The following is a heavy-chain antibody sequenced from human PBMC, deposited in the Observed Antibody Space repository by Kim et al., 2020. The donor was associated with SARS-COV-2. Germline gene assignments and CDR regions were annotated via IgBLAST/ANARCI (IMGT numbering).Heavy chain of an antibody. D-gene: IGHD3-16*01. CDR2: IDAGSGDT. V-gene: IGHV1-3*01. CDR1: GYTFTSYA. CDR3: ARNDDL. Sequence: ASVKVSCKASGYTFTSYAFHWVRQAPGQSLEWVGWIDAGSGDTKYSQNFQGRVTLTRDTSASTAYMELSSLRSEDTAVYYCARNDDLWGQGTLVTVSS. J-gene: IGHJ4*02.